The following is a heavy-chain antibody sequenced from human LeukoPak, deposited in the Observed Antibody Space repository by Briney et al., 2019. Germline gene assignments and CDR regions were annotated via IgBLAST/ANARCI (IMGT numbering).Heavy chain of an antibody. V-gene: IGHV1-18*01. CDR2: ISAYNGNT. Sequence: ASVKVSCEASGYTFTSYGISWVRQAPGQGLEWMGWISAYNGNTNYAQKLQGRVTMTTDTSTSTAYMELRSLRSDDTAVYYCARDRALWDHDNWFDPWGQGTLVTVSS. J-gene: IGHJ5*02. D-gene: IGHD3-16*01. CDR1: GYTFTSYG. CDR3: ARDRALWDHDNWFDP.